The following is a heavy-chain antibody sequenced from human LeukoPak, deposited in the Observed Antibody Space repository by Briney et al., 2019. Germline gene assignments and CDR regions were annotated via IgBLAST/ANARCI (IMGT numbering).Heavy chain of an antibody. D-gene: IGHD6-19*01. CDR3: ARAQWRTYSYYYMDV. Sequence: GGSLRLSCAASGFTVSFNYMSWVRQAPGKGLEWISVVYSGGSTYYADSVKGRFTISRDDSKNTLYLQMNSLRAEDTAIYYCARAQWRTYSYYYMDVWGKGTTVTVSS. J-gene: IGHJ6*03. V-gene: IGHV3-53*01. CDR1: GFTVSFNY. CDR2: VYSGGST.